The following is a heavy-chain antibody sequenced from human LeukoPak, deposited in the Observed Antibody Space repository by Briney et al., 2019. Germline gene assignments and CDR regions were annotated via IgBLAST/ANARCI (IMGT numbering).Heavy chain of an antibody. D-gene: IGHD3-10*01. J-gene: IGHJ5*02. CDR1: GFSLDNSGLA. CDR3: AHRPLNYYGSWTFNWFGP. CDR2: ISWSDDK. V-gene: IGHV2-5*01. Sequence: SGPTLVQPTQTLTLTCSFSGFSLDNSGLAVGWIRQPPGKAPEWLALISWSDDKRYNPSLRKRVSVTKDTSKNQVVLTMTNMESADTGTYYCAHRPLNYYGSWTFNWFGPWGQGTQVTVSS.